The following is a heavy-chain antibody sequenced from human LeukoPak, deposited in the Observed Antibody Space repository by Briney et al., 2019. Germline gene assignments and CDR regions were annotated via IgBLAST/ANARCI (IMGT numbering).Heavy chain of an antibody. Sequence: GGSLRLSCAASGFTFSSYAMHWVRQAPGKGLEYVSGISSNGDSTHYVSSVKDRFTISRDNSKNTLYLQMGSLRAEDMAVYYCAREGHSSGHCGAFDIWGQGTMVTVSS. J-gene: IGHJ3*02. CDR2: ISSNGDST. D-gene: IGHD3-22*01. V-gene: IGHV3-64*01. CDR3: AREGHSSGHCGAFDI. CDR1: GFTFSSYA.